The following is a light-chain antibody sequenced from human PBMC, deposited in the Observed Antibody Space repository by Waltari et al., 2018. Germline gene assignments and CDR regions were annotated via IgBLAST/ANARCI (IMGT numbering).Light chain of an antibody. CDR2: LSS. CDR1: SSNIGNNA. V-gene: IGLV1-44*01. Sequence: QSVLPQPPSASGTPGPRVTISCSGSSSNIGNNAIDWYQFLPGTAPKLLIYLSSQRPSGIPDRFSGSRSGTSASLAISGLQSDDEADYYCATWDDSLNGRVFGGGTKLTVL. J-gene: IGLJ3*02. CDR3: ATWDDSLNGRV.